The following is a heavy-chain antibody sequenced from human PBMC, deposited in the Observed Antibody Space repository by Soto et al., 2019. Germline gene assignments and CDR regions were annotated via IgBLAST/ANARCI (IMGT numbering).Heavy chain of an antibody. CDR2: ISSRGTYI. D-gene: IGHD6-19*01. CDR1: GFTFSNHT. V-gene: IGHV3-21*01. CDR3: ARVPQRIAVAGTSNRYYFDY. J-gene: IGHJ4*02. Sequence: PGGSLRLSCAASGFTFSNHTMNWVRQAPGRGLEWVSFISSRGTYIYYADLVKGRFTISRDNAKNSLYLQTNSLRAEDTAVYYCARVPQRIAVAGTSNRYYFDYWGRGILVTVSS.